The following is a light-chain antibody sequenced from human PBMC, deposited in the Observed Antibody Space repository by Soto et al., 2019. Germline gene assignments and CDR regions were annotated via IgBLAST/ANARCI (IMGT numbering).Light chain of an antibody. V-gene: IGKV3-20*01. J-gene: IGKJ1*01. CDR1: QSVSSSF. CDR3: QQSYSTPRT. Sequence: EIVLTPSPGTLSLSPGERATLSCRASQSVSSSFLAWYQQKPGQAPRLLIYGASSRATGIPSRFSGSGSGTDFTLTISSLQPEDFATYYCQQSYSTPRTFGQGAKVDI. CDR2: GAS.